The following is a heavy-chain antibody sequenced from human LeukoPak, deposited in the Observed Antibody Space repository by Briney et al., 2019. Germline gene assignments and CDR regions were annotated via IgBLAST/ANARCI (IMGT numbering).Heavy chain of an antibody. D-gene: IGHD2-21*02. J-gene: IGHJ4*02. Sequence: GGSLRLSCAVSGFTFSSYGMHWVRQAPGKGLEWVAFIRYDGSNKYYADSVKGRFTISGDNSKNTLYLQMNRLRAEDTAVYYCAKIPPGVTPGYWGQGTLVTVSS. CDR3: AKIPPGVTPGY. CDR2: IRYDGSNK. V-gene: IGHV3-30*02. CDR1: GFTFSSYG.